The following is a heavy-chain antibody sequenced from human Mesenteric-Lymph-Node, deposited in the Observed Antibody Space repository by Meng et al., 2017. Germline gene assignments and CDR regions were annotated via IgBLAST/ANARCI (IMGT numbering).Heavy chain of an antibody. V-gene: IGHV4-4*02. CDR3: ARVSSGWDYFDY. D-gene: IGHD6-19*01. CDR1: GGSIRNDQW. CDR2: IYYSGST. Sequence: QVQLQESGPGLVKPSGTLSLTCDVSGGSIRNDQWWSWVRQAPGKGLEWFGHIYYSGSTFYNPSLKRRVIISIDTSKNQFSLNLRSVTAADTAVYYCARVSSGWDYFDYWGQGTLVTVSS. J-gene: IGHJ4*02.